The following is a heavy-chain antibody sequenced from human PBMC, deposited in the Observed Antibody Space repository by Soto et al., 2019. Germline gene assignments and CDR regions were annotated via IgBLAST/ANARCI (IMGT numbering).Heavy chain of an antibody. CDR3: ARRWGEGRVDY. D-gene: IGHD3-10*01. V-gene: IGHV4-4*02. CDR1: GASISSSNW. CDR2: IYHRGST. Sequence: QVQLQESGPGLVKPSGTLSLTCAVSGASISSSNWWSWVRQPPGKGLEWIGEIYHRGSTNYNPSLKXRVTXSXHKSRNQFSLNLSSVTAADTAVYYCARRWGEGRVDYWGQGTLVTVSS. J-gene: IGHJ4*02.